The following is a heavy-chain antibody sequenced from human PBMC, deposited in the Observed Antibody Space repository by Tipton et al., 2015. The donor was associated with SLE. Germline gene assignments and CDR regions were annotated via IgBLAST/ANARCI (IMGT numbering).Heavy chain of an antibody. CDR3: AREVTQGGFDY. CDR2: ISNDGTAT. V-gene: IGHV3-30-3*01. D-gene: IGHD3-16*01. Sequence: SLRLSCAASGFTFSHYPLHWVRRAPGKGLEWMTLISNDGTATYYADSVKGRFTISRDNSKNTLYLQMNSLRAEDTAVYYCAREVTQGGFDYWGQGTLVTVSS. J-gene: IGHJ4*02. CDR1: GFTFSHYP.